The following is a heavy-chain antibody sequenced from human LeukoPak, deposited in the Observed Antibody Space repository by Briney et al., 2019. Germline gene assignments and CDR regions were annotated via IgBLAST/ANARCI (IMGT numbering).Heavy chain of an antibody. CDR1: GGSISSGGYY. V-gene: IGHV4-31*03. J-gene: IGHJ4*02. Sequence: PSQTLSLTCTVSGGSISSGGYYWSWIRQHTGKGLEWIGYIYYSGSTYYNPSLKSRVTISVDTSKNQFSLKLSSVTAADTAVYYCARELYCGGDCYSGFDYWGQGTLVTVSS. CDR3: ARELYCGGDCYSGFDY. CDR2: IYYSGST. D-gene: IGHD2-21*02.